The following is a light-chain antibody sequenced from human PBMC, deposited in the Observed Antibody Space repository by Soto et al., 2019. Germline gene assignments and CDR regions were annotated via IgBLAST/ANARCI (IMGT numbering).Light chain of an antibody. CDR2: DVN. Sequence: QSALTQPRSVSGSPGQSVTISCTGTSSDVGGYNYVSWYQQHPGKAPQLMIYDVNKRPSGVPDRFSGSKSGNTASLTISGLQAEDEADYYCSSYAGSYTLVFGGGTKVTVL. J-gene: IGLJ2*01. V-gene: IGLV2-11*01. CDR3: SSYAGSYTLV. CDR1: SSDVGGYNY.